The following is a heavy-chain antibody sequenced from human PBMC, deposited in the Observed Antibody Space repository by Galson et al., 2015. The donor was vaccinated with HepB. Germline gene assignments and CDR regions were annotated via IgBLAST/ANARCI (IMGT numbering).Heavy chain of an antibody. V-gene: IGHV3-74*01. CDR3: ASGGGYGDYCGY. CDR2: INSDGSST. J-gene: IGHJ4*02. Sequence: SLRLSCAASGFTFSSYWMHWVRQAPGKGLVWVSRINSDGSSTSYADSVKGRFTISRDNAKNTLYLQMNSLRAEDTAVYYCASGGGYGDYCGYWGQGTLVTVSS. CDR1: GFTFSSYW. D-gene: IGHD4-17*01.